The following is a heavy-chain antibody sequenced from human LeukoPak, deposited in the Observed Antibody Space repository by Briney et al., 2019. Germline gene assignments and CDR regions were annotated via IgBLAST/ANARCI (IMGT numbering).Heavy chain of an antibody. V-gene: IGHV3-30*03. J-gene: IGHJ6*02. CDR2: IQYDGRTK. CDR1: GFTFSRYG. CDR3: ATAPPGSNYGLKHYYGMDV. Sequence: GGSLRLSCAASGFTFSRYGMHWVRQAPGKGLEWVADIQYDGRTKHYAESVKGGFTISSDNSINSVYRQMNSVSTEDADVYFCATAPPGSNYGLKHYYGMDVWGQGTTVTVSS. D-gene: IGHD3-16*01.